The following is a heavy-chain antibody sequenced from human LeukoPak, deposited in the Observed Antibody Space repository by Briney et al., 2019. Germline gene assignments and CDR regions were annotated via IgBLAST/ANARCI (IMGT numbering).Heavy chain of an antibody. CDR3: ARAQTMVRGVTYWYFDL. J-gene: IGHJ2*01. Sequence: GGSLRLSCAASGFTFSSYGMHWVRQAPGKGLEWVAVISYDGSNKYYADSVKGRFTISRDNSKNTLYLQMNSLRAEDTAVYYCARAQTMVRGVTYWYFDLWGRGTLVTVSS. D-gene: IGHD3-10*01. CDR2: ISYDGSNK. V-gene: IGHV3-30*03. CDR1: GFTFSSYG.